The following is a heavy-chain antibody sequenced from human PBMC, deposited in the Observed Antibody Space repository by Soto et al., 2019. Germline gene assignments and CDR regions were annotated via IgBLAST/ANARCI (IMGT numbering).Heavy chain of an antibody. J-gene: IGHJ4*02. CDR1: GGSISSLSYY. CDR2: IFFTGNT. Sequence: HLQESGPGLVKPSETLSLTCTVSGGSISSLSYYWGWIRQPPGKGLEWIGSIFFTGNTYYNPSLESRVAISVDTSMNHFSLTLNSVTAADTAVYYCASRHCSGGNCYNPVFDSWGQGTLVTVSS. CDR3: ASRHCSGGNCYNPVFDS. V-gene: IGHV4-39*02. D-gene: IGHD2-15*01.